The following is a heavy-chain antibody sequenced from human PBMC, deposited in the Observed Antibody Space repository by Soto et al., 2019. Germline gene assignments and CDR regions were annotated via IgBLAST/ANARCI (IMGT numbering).Heavy chain of an antibody. D-gene: IGHD6-19*01. CDR1: GYTFTSYA. J-gene: IGHJ4*02. Sequence: QVQLVQSGAEEKKPGASVKVSCKASGYTFTSYAIHWVRQAPGQRLEWMGWINAGNGNTKYSQKFQGRVTITRDTSASTAYMELSSLRSEDTAVYYCARDLSGSGWYYFDYWGQGTLVTVSS. CDR3: ARDLSGSGWYYFDY. V-gene: IGHV1-3*05. CDR2: INAGNGNT.